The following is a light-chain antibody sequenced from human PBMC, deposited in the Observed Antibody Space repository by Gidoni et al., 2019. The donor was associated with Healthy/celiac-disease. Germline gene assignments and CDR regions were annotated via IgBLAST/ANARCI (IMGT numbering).Light chain of an antibody. CDR1: SSDVGGYNF. J-gene: IGLJ2*01. V-gene: IGLV2-14*03. CDR2: DVS. CDR3: SSYTSSTPVV. Sequence: QSALTQPAPVSGSPGQSITISCSGTSSDVGGYNFVSWSQQHPGKAPKLMIFDVSNRPSGVSNRFSGSKSGNTASLTISGLQAEDEADYYCSSYTSSTPVVFGGGTKVTVL.